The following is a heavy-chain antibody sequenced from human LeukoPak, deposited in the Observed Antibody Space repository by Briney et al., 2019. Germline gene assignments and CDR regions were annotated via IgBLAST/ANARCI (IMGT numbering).Heavy chain of an antibody. V-gene: IGHV3-30*03. D-gene: IGHD2-2*01. Sequence: PGRSLRLSCAASGFTFSSYGMHWVRQAPGKGLEWVAVISYDGSNKYYADSVKGRFTISRDNSKNTLYLQMNSLRAEDTAVYYCARDIVVVPAASWGVGTFDYWGQGTLVTVSS. CDR2: ISYDGSNK. CDR3: ARDIVVVPAASWGVGTFDY. J-gene: IGHJ4*02. CDR1: GFTFSSYG.